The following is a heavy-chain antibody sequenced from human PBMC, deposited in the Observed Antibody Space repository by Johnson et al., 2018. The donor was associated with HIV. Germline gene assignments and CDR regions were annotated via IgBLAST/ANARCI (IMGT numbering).Heavy chain of an antibody. J-gene: IGHJ3*02. CDR1: GFTSSNYA. Sequence: QVQLVESGGGLVQPGGSLTLSCAASGFTSSNYAMSWVRRAPGKGLEWVALISYDGTDKFYATSVKGRFTISRDNAKNSLDLQMNSLRAEDTAVYYCAKWGLGGAPKGAFDIWGQGTMVTVSS. CDR3: AKWGLGGAPKGAFDI. D-gene: IGHD3-16*01. CDR2: ISYDGTDK. V-gene: IGHV3-30*18.